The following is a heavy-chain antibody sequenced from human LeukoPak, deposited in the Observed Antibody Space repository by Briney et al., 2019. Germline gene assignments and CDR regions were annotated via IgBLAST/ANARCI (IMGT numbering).Heavy chain of an antibody. D-gene: IGHD2-2*01. Sequence: GASVKVSCEASGYTFTGYYMHWVRQAPGQGRECVGRINPNSGGTNYAQKFKGRVTMTRDTSISTAYMELSRLRSDDTAVYYCARDTDCSSTSCYAAPWGKGTTVTVSS. J-gene: IGHJ6*04. CDR1: GYTFTGYY. CDR2: INPNSGGT. V-gene: IGHV1-2*06. CDR3: ARDTDCSSTSCYAAP.